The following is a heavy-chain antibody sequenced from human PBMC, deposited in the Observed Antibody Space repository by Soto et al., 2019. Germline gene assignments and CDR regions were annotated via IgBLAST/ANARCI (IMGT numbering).Heavy chain of an antibody. D-gene: IGHD1-26*01. Sequence: WSLRLSCATPGFTFSDYWIHWVRQVPGEGLVWVSRIDGYGTNTDYAESVRGRFTISRDSAKSTAFVQMDSLRVEDTAVYHCVRLGFVGEGDFWGQGILVTVSS. V-gene: IGHV3-74*01. J-gene: IGHJ4*02. CDR2: IDGYGTNT. CDR1: GFTFSDYW. CDR3: VRLGFVGEGDF.